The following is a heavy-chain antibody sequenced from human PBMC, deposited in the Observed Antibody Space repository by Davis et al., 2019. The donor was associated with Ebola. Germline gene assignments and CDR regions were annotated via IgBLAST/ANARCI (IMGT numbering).Heavy chain of an antibody. V-gene: IGHV4-34*01. CDR3: ARRGTNYYYYGMDV. J-gene: IGHJ6*02. Sequence: SETLSLTCAVYGGSFSGYYWSWIRQPPGKGLEWIGSIYYSGSTYYNPSLKSRVTISVDTSKNQFSLKLSSVTAADTAVYYCARRGTNYYYYGMDVWGQGTTVTVSS. CDR1: GGSFSGYY. D-gene: IGHD1-1*01. CDR2: IYYSGST.